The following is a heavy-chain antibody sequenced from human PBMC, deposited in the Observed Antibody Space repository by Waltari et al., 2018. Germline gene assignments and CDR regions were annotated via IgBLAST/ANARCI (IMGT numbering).Heavy chain of an antibody. CDR2: MFYTGTN. V-gene: IGHV4-59*08. J-gene: IGHJ6*02. D-gene: IGHD2-21*01. Sequence: QVQLQQSGPGLVKPSETLSLTCTVSGGPMPNLYWSWIRQPPGKGLEWIGYMFYTGTNLCIPSIWSLVSIYHDTSKNHFSLKLCFLIAAVTAVYYCARHATIPLIRYVLDVWAMGPRSPSP. CDR1: GGPMPNLY. CDR3: ARHATIPLIRYVLDV.